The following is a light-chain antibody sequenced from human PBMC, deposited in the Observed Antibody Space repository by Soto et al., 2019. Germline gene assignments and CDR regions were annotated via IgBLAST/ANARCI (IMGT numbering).Light chain of an antibody. CDR3: QHYGDSSWT. J-gene: IGKJ1*01. CDR2: GAS. V-gene: IGKV3-20*01. CDR1: QSVASLY. Sequence: DIVLTQSPDTLSLSPGERATVSCRASQSVASLYLAWYQQKPGQAPRLLIFGASSRASGIPDRFSGSGSGTDFTLTISRLEPEDFALYYCQHYGDSSWTFGQGTKV.